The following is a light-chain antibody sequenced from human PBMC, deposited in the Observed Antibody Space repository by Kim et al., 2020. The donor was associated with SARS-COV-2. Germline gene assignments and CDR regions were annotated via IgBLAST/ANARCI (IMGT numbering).Light chain of an antibody. CDR1: RSNIGSNY. Sequence: QSVLTQPPSASGTPGQRVTISCSGNRSNIGSNYAYWYQQLPGTAPKLLIYRVNQRPSGVPDRFSGSRSGTSASLAISGLRSEDEADYYCAAWDDSLSAVVFGGGTQLTVL. CDR2: RVN. CDR3: AAWDDSLSAVV. V-gene: IGLV1-47*01. J-gene: IGLJ2*01.